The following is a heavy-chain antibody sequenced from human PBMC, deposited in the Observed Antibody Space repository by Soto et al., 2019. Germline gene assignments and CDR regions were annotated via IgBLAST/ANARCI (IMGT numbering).Heavy chain of an antibody. J-gene: IGHJ4*02. CDR2: IKQDGSEK. V-gene: IGHV3-7*01. CDR3: ARSSGDDYGDYVMDY. D-gene: IGHD4-17*01. Sequence: GSLRLSCAASGFTFSSYWMSWVRQAPVKGLEWVANIKQDGSEKYYVDSVKGRFTISRDNAKNSLYLQMNSLRAEDTAVYYCARSSGDDYGDYVMDYWGQGTLVTVSS. CDR1: GFTFSSYW.